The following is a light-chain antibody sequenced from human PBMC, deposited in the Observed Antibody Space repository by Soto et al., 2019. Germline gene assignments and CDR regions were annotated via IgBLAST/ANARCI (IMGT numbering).Light chain of an antibody. CDR3: LQRSNWPPVYT. CDR2: DAS. J-gene: IGKJ2*01. Sequence: EIVLTQSPATLSLSPGERATLSCRASQRVSSYLAWYQQKPGQAPRLLIYDASNRATGIPARFSGSGSGTDFTLTISSLEPEDFAVYYCLQRSNWPPVYTFGQGTKLEIK. CDR1: QRVSSY. V-gene: IGKV3-11*01.